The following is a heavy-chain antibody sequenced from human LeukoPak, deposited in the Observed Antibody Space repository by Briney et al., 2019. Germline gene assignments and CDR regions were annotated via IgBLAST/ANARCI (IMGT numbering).Heavy chain of an antibody. V-gene: IGHV3-33*01. D-gene: IGHD3-22*01. CDR2: IWYDGSNK. CDR3: ARTYYYDSNPLDY. CDR1: GFTFSSYG. Sequence: GGSLRLSCAASGFTFSSYGMHWVRQAPGKGLEWVAVIWYDGSNKYYADSVKGRFTISRDNSKNTLYLQINSLRAEDTAVYYCARTYYYDSNPLDYWGQGTLVTVSS. J-gene: IGHJ4*02.